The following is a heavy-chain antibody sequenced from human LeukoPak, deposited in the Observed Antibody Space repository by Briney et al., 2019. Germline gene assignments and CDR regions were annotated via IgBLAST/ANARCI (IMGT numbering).Heavy chain of an antibody. CDR1: GFAFGSEA. V-gene: IGHV3-23*01. Sequence: GGSLRLSCAVSGFAFGSEAMSWVRQSPARGLEWVASISPGGGTTYYADYVKGRFTISRDNSNNSLFVQMNSLRAEDTAVYYCARVGQGEWFFDLWGRGTLVTVSS. CDR3: ARVGQGEWFFDL. D-gene: IGHD1-26*01. CDR2: ISPGGGTT. J-gene: IGHJ2*01.